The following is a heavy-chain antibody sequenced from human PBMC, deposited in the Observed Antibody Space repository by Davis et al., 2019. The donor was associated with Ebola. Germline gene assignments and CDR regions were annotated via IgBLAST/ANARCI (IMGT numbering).Heavy chain of an antibody. CDR1: GGSISSSSYY. CDR3: ARESFGASFDY. J-gene: IGHJ4*02. D-gene: IGHD3-3*01. Sequence: MPSETLSLTCTVSGGSISSSSYYWGWIRQPPGKGLEWIGSIYYSGSTYYNPSLKSRVTISVDTSKNQFSLKLSSVTAADTAVYYCARESFGASFDYWGQGTLVTVSS. CDR2: IYYSGST. V-gene: IGHV4-39*07.